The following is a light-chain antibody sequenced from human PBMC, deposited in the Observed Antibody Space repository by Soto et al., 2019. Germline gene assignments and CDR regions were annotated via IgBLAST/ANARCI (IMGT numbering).Light chain of an antibody. V-gene: IGLV2-23*02. Sequence: QSVLTQPASVSGSPGQSITISCTGTSSDVGSYNLVSWYQQHPGKAPKLIIYEVNKRPSGVSNRFSGSKSGNTASLTISGLQPEDESDYYCCSYAGSNTWVFGGGTKVTVL. CDR1: SSDVGSYNL. CDR3: CSYAGSNTWV. J-gene: IGLJ3*02. CDR2: EVN.